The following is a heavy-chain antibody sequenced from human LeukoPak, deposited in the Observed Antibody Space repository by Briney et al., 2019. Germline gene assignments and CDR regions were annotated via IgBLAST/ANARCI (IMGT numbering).Heavy chain of an antibody. CDR3: ARLASDDYGGNPLDY. CDR1: GGSISSGGYY. J-gene: IGHJ4*02. Sequence: SETLSLTCTVSGGSISSGGYYWSWIRQHPGKGLEWIVYIYYSGSTYYNPSLNSRVTISVDTSKNQFSLKLSSVTAADTAVYYCARLASDDYGGNPLDYWGQGTLVTVSS. D-gene: IGHD4-17*01. CDR2: IYYSGST. V-gene: IGHV4-31*03.